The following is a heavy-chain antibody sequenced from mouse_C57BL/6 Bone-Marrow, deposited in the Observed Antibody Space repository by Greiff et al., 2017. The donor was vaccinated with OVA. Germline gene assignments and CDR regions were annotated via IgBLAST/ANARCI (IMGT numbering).Heavy chain of an antibody. V-gene: IGHV1-5*01. CDR1: GYTFTSYW. CDR3: TRCDGYYGAY. J-gene: IGHJ3*01. D-gene: IGHD2-3*01. CDR2: IYPGNSDT. Sequence: EVQLQQSGTVLARPGASVKMSCKTSGYTFTSYWMHWVKQRPGQGLEWIGAIYPGNSDTSYNQKFKGKAKLTAVTSASTAYMELSSLTNEDSAVYYCTRCDGYYGAYWGQGTLVTVSA.